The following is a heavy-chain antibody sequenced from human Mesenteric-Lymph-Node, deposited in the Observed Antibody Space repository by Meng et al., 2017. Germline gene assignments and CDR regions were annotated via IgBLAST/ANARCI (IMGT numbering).Heavy chain of an antibody. V-gene: IGHV3-7*01. CDR3: ARDKSSGYYLLNYYYGMDV. CDR2: IKQDGSEK. D-gene: IGHD3-22*01. CDR1: GFTFSSYG. Sequence: GESLKISCAASGFTFSSYGMHWVRQAPGKGLEWVANIKQDGSEKYYVDSVKGRFTISRDNAKNSLYLQMNSLRAEDTAVYYCARDKSSGYYLLNYYYGMDVWGQGTTVTVSS. J-gene: IGHJ6*02.